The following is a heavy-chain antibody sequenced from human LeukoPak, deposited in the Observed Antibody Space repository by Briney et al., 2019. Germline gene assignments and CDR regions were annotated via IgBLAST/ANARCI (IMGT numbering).Heavy chain of an antibody. Sequence: SQTLSLTCTVSGGSISSGGYYWSWIRQHPGKGLEWLGYIYYSGSTYYNPSLKSRVTISVDTSKNQFSLKLSSVTAADTAVYYCARAPVHYYYYYGMDVWGQGTTVTVSS. CDR1: GGSISSGGYY. V-gene: IGHV4-31*03. CDR3: ARAPVHYYYYYGMDV. J-gene: IGHJ6*02. CDR2: IYYSGST.